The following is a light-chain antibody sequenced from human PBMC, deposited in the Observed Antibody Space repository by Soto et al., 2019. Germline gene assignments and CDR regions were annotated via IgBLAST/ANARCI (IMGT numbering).Light chain of an antibody. Sequence: EIVLTQSPGTLSLSPGERATLSCRAIHSVSSSYLVWYQQKPGQAPRLLIYGASIRATGIPDRFSGSGSGTDFTLTISRLEPEDFAVYYCQQNGRSPPWTFGQGTKVDI. J-gene: IGKJ1*01. CDR3: QQNGRSPPWT. CDR2: GAS. CDR1: HSVSSSY. V-gene: IGKV3-20*01.